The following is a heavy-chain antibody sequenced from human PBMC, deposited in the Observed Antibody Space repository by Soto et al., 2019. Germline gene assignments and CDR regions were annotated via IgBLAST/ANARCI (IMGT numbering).Heavy chain of an antibody. CDR2: ISGSGGST. D-gene: IGHD5-18*01. V-gene: IGHV3-23*01. J-gene: IGHJ4*02. Sequence: GGSLRLSCAASGFTFSSYSMNWVRQAPGKGLEWVSAISGSGGSTYYADSVKGRFTISRDNSKNTLYLQMNSLRAEDTAVYYCAKDNVDTAMVTWGQGTLVTVSS. CDR1: GFTFSSYS. CDR3: AKDNVDTAMVT.